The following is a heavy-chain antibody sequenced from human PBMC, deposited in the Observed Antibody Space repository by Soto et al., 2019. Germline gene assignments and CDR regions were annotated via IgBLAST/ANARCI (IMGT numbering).Heavy chain of an antibody. J-gene: IGHJ4*02. D-gene: IGHD3-16*01. CDR3: VKLGLPFEY. CDR2: IGYNGGNT. Sequence: PGGSLRLSCSSSVFTFRSYFMHWVRHAPGKGLEYVSAIGYNGGNTYYADSVKDRFTISRDNSKNTLYLQMSSLRAEDTAVYYCVKLGLPFEYWGQGTLVSVS. V-gene: IGHV3-64D*06. CDR1: VFTFRSYF.